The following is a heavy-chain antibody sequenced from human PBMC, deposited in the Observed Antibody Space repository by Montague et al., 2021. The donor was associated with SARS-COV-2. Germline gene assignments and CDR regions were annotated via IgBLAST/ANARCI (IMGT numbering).Heavy chain of an antibody. D-gene: IGHD1-1*01. CDR2: IYYTGST. Sequence: SETLSLTCTVSGGSISSYYWSWIRQPPGKGLEWIGYIYYTGSTKYNHSLKSRVTMSLDRPTNRFSLRLNSVTAADTAMYYCARAQNTCFIANCVNYFDFWGLGAQVTVSS. CDR1: GGSISSYY. CDR3: ARAQNTCFIANCVNYFDF. V-gene: IGHV4-59*01. J-gene: IGHJ4*02.